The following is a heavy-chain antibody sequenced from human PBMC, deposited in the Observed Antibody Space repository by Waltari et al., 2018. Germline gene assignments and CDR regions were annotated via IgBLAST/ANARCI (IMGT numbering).Heavy chain of an antibody. CDR3: ARFEGPTVTNSGAFDI. V-gene: IGHV1-69*13. CDR2: IIPIFGTA. D-gene: IGHD4-17*01. J-gene: IGHJ3*02. CDR1: GGTFSSYA. Sequence: QVQLVQSGAEVKKPGSSVKVSCKASGGTFSSYAISWVRQAPGQGLEWMGGIIPIFGTANYAQKFQGRVTITADESTSTAYMELSSVTAADTAVYYCARFEGPTVTNSGAFDIWGQGTMVTVSS.